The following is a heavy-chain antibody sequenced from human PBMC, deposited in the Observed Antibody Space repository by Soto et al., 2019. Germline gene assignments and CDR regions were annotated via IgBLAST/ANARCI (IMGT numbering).Heavy chain of an antibody. Sequence: ASVEVSGKATGGPYNSFAISWVRQAPGQGLEWIGGIIPVFGTATYAQKFKGRVTITAEESTSTAYMELSSLTSEDTAVYYCARFLGGAGSYYDGQNYNYYNGMDVWGQGTTVTVSS. CDR1: GGPYNSFA. V-gene: IGHV1-69*13. D-gene: IGHD3-10*01. CDR3: ARFLGGAGSYYDGQNYNYYNGMDV. CDR2: IIPVFGTA. J-gene: IGHJ6*02.